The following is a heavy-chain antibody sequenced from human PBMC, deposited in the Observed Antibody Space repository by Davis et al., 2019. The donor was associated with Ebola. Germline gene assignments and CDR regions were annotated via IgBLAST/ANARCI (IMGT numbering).Heavy chain of an antibody. CDR2: IRPGEST. CDR3: ARTALTSVSDSGLGYNYFGP. D-gene: IGHD4-17*01. CDR1: NGSLSGFF. V-gene: IGHV4-34*01. J-gene: IGHJ5*02. Sequence: SQTLSLTCGVYNGSLSGFFWSWIRQPPGKGLEWLGEIRPGESTNYSPSLKNRLTMSMDTSKNQVSLKLKSVTAADSAVYYCARTALTSVSDSGLGYNYFGPWGQGTLVTVSS.